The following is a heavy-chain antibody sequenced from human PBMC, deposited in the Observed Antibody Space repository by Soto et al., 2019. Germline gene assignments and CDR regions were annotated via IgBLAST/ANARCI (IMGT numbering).Heavy chain of an antibody. CDR1: GGSISSGGYY. V-gene: IGHV4-31*01. D-gene: IGHD5-18*01. CDR2: IYYSGST. J-gene: IGHJ4*02. CDR3: ARDRRGYSYVYDY. Sequence: QVQLQESGPGLVKPSQTLSLTCTVSGGSISSGGYYWSWIRQHPGKGLEWIGYIYYSGSTYYNPSLKSPVTISVETSKNRFSLKLSSVTAADTAVYYCARDRRGYSYVYDYWGQGTLVTVSS.